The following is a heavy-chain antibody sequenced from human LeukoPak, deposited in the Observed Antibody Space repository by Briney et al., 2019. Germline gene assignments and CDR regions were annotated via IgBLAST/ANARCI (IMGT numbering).Heavy chain of an antibody. J-gene: IGHJ4*02. CDR2: ISPNSGGT. V-gene: IGHV1-2*02. Sequence: ASVKVSCKASGYTFTGYYMHWVRQAPGQGLEWMGWISPNSGGTNYAQQFQGRVTMTRDTSISTAYMELSRLKSDDTAVYYCAKDGGRGFNYGLYYFDHWGQGTLVTVSS. CDR3: AKDGGRGFNYGLYYFDH. D-gene: IGHD5-18*01. CDR1: GYTFTGYY.